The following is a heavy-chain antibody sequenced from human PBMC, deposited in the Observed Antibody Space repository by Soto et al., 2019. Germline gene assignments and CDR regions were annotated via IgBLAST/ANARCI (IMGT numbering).Heavy chain of an antibody. J-gene: IGHJ6*03. Sequence: GSLRLSCAASGFTFSSYAMSWVRQAPGKGLEWVSAISGSGGSTYYADSVKGRFTISRDNSKNTLYLQMNSLRAEDTAVYYCAKGGDSAATNYYYYYMDVWGKGTTVTVSS. CDR1: GFTFSSYA. V-gene: IGHV3-23*01. CDR2: ISGSGGST. D-gene: IGHD2-15*01. CDR3: AKGGDSAATNYYYYYMDV.